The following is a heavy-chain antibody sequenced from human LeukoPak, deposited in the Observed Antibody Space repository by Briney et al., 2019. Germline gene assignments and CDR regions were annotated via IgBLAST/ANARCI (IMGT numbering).Heavy chain of an antibody. Sequence: ASVKLSCKASGYTFTGYYMHWVRQAPGQGIEWMGIINPSGGSTNYAQKFQGRVTITADESTSTAYMELSSLRSEDTAVYYCASGPGNWFDPWGQGTLVTVSS. D-gene: IGHD1-14*01. CDR3: ASGPGNWFDP. CDR1: GYTFTGYY. J-gene: IGHJ5*02. CDR2: INPSGGST. V-gene: IGHV1-46*01.